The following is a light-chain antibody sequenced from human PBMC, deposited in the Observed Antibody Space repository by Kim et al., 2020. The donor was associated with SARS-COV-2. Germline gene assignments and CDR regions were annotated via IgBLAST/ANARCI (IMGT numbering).Light chain of an antibody. CDR3: LQHKSYPLT. CDR1: QGISSY. CDR2: AAS. J-gene: IGKJ4*01. Sequence: ASVGDRVTITFRASQGISSYLAWFQQKPGKVPKSLIYAASNLQSGVPSRFSGSGSGTEFTPTISSLQPEDFATYYCLQHKSYPLTFGGGTKVDIK. V-gene: IGKV1-17*03.